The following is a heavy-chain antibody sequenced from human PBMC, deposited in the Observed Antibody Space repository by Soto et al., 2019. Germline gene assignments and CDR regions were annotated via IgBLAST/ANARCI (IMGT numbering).Heavy chain of an antibody. CDR3: ARGIAAPTSNWFDP. J-gene: IGHJ5*02. CDR1: DFSISGYY. V-gene: IGHV4-59*01. Sequence: SDTLSITGTFSDFSISGYYLSRIRPPPGKGLEWIGYIYYSGSTNYNPSLKSRVTISVDTSKNQFSLKLSSVTAADTAVYYCARGIAAPTSNWFDPWGQGTMVNVSS. D-gene: IGHD6-13*01. CDR2: IYYSGST.